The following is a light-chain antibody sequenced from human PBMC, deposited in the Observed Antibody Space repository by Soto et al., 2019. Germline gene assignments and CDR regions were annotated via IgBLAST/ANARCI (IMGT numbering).Light chain of an antibody. V-gene: IGKV3-11*01. CDR3: QQYGSASWT. J-gene: IGKJ1*01. CDR2: DAF. CDR1: QSVSSS. Sequence: EIVLTQSPATLSLSPGERATLSCRASQSVSSSLAWYQQKPGQAPRLLMFDAFNRATGIPARFSGSGSGTDFTLTISRLEPEDFAVYYCQQYGSASWTFGQGTKVEIK.